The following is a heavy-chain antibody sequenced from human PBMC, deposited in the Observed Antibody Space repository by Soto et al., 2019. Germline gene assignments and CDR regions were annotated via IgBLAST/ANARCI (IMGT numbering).Heavy chain of an antibody. D-gene: IGHD5-12*01. J-gene: IGHJ4*02. Sequence: SETLSLTCTVSGVSINSGGDYWSWIRQHPGKGLEWIGYIYYSGTTYYNPSLESRVTISVDTSKNQFSLKLSSVTAADTAVYYCAKDLGGYNNLDYWGQGTLVTV. CDR2: IYYSGTT. CDR1: GVSINSGGDY. V-gene: IGHV4-31*03. CDR3: AKDLGGYNNLDY.